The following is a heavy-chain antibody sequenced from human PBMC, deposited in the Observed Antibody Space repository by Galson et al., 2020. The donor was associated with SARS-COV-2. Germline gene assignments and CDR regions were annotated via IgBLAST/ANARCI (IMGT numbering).Heavy chain of an antibody. Sequence: SETLSLTCAVPGGSISTGYNSWSWLRQPPGKGLEWIAYIYHSGSTYYNPSLASRVTISVDRSKNQFSLKLTSVTAADTAVYYCARVIAAGDWYFDLWGRGTLVTVSS. CDR3: ARVIAAGDWYFDL. V-gene: IGHV4-30-2*01. D-gene: IGHD6-13*01. CDR1: GGSISTGYNS. CDR2: IYHSGST. J-gene: IGHJ2*01.